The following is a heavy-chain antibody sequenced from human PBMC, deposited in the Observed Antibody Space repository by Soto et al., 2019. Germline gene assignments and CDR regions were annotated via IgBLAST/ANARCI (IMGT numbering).Heavy chain of an antibody. CDR3: VRNFDY. Sequence: SETLSLTCAVSGGSFSGHYWSWIRQPPGKGLEWIGDINHSGSVNYNPSLKSRLTISVDTSKNHISLKLSSVTAADMAVYYCVRNFDYWGQGTLVPVS. V-gene: IGHV4-34*01. CDR1: GGSFSGHY. CDR2: INHSGSV. J-gene: IGHJ4*02.